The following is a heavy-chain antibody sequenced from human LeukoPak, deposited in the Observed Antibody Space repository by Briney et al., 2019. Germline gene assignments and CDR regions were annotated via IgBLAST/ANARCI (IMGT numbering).Heavy chain of an antibody. CDR3: ARQRWSFYFYMDV. J-gene: IGHJ6*03. CDR1: GFTFSSYW. V-gene: IGHV3-7*01. Sequence: GGSLRLSCAASGFTFSSYWMSWVRQAPGKGLEWVANIKQDGSEKYYVDSVKGRFTISRDNAKNSLYLQMNSLRAEDTALYYCARQRWSFYFYMDVWGKGTTVTISS. D-gene: IGHD2-15*01. CDR2: IKQDGSEK.